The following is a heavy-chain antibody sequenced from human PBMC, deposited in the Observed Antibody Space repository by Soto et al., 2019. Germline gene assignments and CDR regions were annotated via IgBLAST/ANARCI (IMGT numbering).Heavy chain of an antibody. CDR3: ARGVVGATSVDY. V-gene: IGHV4-39*01. CDR1: GGSISGSSYY. CDR2: IYYSGST. Sequence: SETLSLTCTVSGGSISGSSYYWGWIRQPPGKGLEWIGSIYYSGSTYYNPSLKSRVTISVDTSKNQFSLKLSSVAAADTAVYYCARGVVGATSVDYWGQGTLVTVSS. D-gene: IGHD1-26*01. J-gene: IGHJ4*02.